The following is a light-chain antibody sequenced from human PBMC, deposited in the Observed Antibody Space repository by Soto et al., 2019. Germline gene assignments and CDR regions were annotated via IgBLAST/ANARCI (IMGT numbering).Light chain of an antibody. CDR3: QQYTSGWYN. J-gene: IGKJ2*01. CDR2: DAS. Sequence: EIVLAQSPGSLSWSPGGRCTLSCRASQSISSNYVAWYQQKPGQSPRLLIYDASTSATGIPNRYSGSGSGKDFTPNITRLEHEAFAVYYSQQYTSGWYNFGQGTKVDIK. CDR1: QSISSNY. V-gene: IGKV3-20*01.